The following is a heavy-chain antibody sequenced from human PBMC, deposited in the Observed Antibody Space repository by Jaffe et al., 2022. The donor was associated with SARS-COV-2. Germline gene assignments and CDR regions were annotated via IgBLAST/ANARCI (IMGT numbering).Heavy chain of an antibody. Sequence: QVQLVESGGGVVQPGRSLRLSCAASGFTFSSYGMHWVRQAPGKGLEWVAVISYDGSNKYYADSVKGRFTISRDNSKNTLYLQMNSLRAEDTAVYYCAKNDAPYSGSYQMRFQHWGQGTLVTVSS. V-gene: IGHV3-30*18. CDR1: GFTFSSYG. CDR2: ISYDGSNK. CDR3: AKNDAPYSGSYQMRFQH. J-gene: IGHJ1*01. D-gene: IGHD1-26*01.